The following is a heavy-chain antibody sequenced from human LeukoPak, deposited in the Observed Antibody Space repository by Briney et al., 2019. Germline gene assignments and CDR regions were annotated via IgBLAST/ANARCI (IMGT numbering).Heavy chain of an antibody. CDR2: IIPIFGTA. CDR1: GGTFSSYA. J-gene: IGHJ6*03. V-gene: IGHV1-69*13. CDR3: ARGAQVAGTFYYYYYMDV. D-gene: IGHD6-19*01. Sequence: SVKVSCKASGGTFSSYAMSWVRQAPGQGLEWMGVIIPIFGTANYAQKFQGRVTITADESTSTAYMELSSLRSEDTAVYYCARGAQVAGTFYYYYYMDVWGKGTTVTVSS.